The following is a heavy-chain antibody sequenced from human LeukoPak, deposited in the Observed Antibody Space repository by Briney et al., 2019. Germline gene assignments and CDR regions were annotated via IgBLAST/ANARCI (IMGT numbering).Heavy chain of an antibody. D-gene: IGHD3-10*01. V-gene: IGHV3-30*02. J-gene: IGHJ4*02. CDR3: ARDGVRDGLYFDY. CDR1: GFTFSSYG. CDR2: IRYDGSNK. Sequence: GGSLRLSCAASGFTFSSYGMHWVRQAPGKGLEWVAFIRYDGSNKYYADSVKGRFTISRDNAKNSLYLQMNSLRADDTAVYYCARDGVRDGLYFDYWGQGTLVTVSS.